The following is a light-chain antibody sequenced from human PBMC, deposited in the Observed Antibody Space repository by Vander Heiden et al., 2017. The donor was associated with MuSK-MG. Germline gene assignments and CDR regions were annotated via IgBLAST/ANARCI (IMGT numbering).Light chain of an antibody. CDR1: QTISNY. Sequence: EIVMTQSPATLSVSPGERATLSCRAGQTISNYLAWYQQKRGQAPRLLIYGASVRATGIPARFSGSASGTEFTLTISSLQSEDFEVYYCLQDDNWPLTFGGRTKVEI. CDR3: LQDDNWPLT. CDR2: GAS. V-gene: IGKV3-15*01. J-gene: IGKJ4*01.